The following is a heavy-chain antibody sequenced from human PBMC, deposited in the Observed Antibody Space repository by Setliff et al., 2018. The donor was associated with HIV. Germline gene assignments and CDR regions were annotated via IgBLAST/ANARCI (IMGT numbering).Heavy chain of an antibody. CDR3: ARDVGRDGYCFDH. D-gene: IGHD5-12*01. CDR2: MNPNSGVS. CDR1: ATFTNVD. V-gene: IGHV1-8*01. Sequence: ASVKVSCKASATFTNVDIHWLRRATGQGLEWMGWMNPNSGVSGYGQKFQGRVTMTTDRSTSTAYMELRSLRSDDTAVYYCARDVGRDGYCFDHWGQGTLVTVSS. J-gene: IGHJ4*02.